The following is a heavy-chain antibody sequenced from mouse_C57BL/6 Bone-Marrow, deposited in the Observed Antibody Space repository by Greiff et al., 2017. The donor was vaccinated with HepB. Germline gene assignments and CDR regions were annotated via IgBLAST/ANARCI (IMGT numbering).Heavy chain of an antibody. Sequence: EVKLEESGGDLVKPGGSLKLSCAASGFTFSSYGMSWVRQTPDKRLEWVATISSGGSYTYYPDSVKGRFTISRDNAKNTLYLQMSSLKSEDTAMYYCATFAYWGQGTLVTVSA. CDR3: ATFAY. CDR2: ISSGGSYT. CDR1: GFTFSSYG. J-gene: IGHJ3*01. V-gene: IGHV5-6*02.